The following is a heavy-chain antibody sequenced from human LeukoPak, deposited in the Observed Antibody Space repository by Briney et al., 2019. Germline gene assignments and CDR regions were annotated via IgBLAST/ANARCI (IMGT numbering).Heavy chain of an antibody. V-gene: IGHV4-4*02. CDR2: IYHSGNT. Sequence: PSETLSLTYAVSGDSIISSNWWSWVRQPPGKGLEWIGEIYHSGNTNYNPSLKSRVTISVDKSKNQFSLKLTSVTAADTAVYYCARLDWYEGRDYWGQGTLVTVSS. D-gene: IGHD2-21*01. CDR3: ARLDWYEGRDY. J-gene: IGHJ4*02. CDR1: GDSIISSNW.